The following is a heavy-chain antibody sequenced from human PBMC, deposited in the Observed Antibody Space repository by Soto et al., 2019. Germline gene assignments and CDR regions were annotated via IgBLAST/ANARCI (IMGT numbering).Heavy chain of an antibody. CDR2: INQSGSS. J-gene: IGHJ4*02. Sequence: QVQLQQWGAGLLKPSETLSLTCSVDGGSFSPYFWTWVRQPPGKGLEWIGEINQSGSSSYNPSLESRVSISVDTSKKQFSLKLSSVTAADTAVYYCARERRVVGGYSSSWYDYFDSWGQGTLVTVSS. CDR1: GGSFSPYF. D-gene: IGHD6-13*01. V-gene: IGHV4-34*02. CDR3: ARERRVVGGYSSSWYDYFDS.